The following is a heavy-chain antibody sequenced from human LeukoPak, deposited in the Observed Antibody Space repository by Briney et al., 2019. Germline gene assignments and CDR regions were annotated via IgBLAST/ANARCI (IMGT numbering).Heavy chain of an antibody. CDR2: IYWNDEK. D-gene: IGHD2-21*01. CDR1: GFSLNSTGVG. Sequence: SGPTLVNPTQTLTLSCTFSGFSLNSTGVGVGWIRQPPGKALEWLTLIYWNDEKRYTPSLKSRLTITKDTSKNQVVLTMTNMDPVDTATYYCAYRLTRYSPFDYWGQGTLVTVSS. J-gene: IGHJ4*02. CDR3: AYRLTRYSPFDY. V-gene: IGHV2-5*01.